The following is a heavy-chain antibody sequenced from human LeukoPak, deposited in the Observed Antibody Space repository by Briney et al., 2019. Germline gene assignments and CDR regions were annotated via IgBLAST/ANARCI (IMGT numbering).Heavy chain of an antibody. CDR1: GFTFSSYS. CDR3: AKFVNYGNYYYYYYMDV. CDR2: ISSSSSYI. D-gene: IGHD3-10*01. Sequence: GSLKLSCSASGFTFSSYSMNWVRQAPGKGLEWVSSISSSSSYIYYADSVKGRFTISRDNSKNTLYLQMSSLRAEDTAVYYCAKFVNYGNYYYYYYMDVWGKGTTVTVSS. J-gene: IGHJ6*03. V-gene: IGHV3-21*04.